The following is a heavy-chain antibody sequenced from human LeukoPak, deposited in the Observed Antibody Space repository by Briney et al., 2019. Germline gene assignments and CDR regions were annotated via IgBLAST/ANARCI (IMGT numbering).Heavy chain of an antibody. CDR1: GGSLCGYY. CDR3: ARGIGSGWYDAFDI. Sequence: SEALSLTCTVPGGSLCGYYWSWIWQPPGKGREWVGYIYYSGSTNHNPSLKSRVTISVDTSKNQFSLKLSSVTAADTAVYYCARGIGSGWYDAFDIWGQGTMVTVSS. CDR2: IYYSGST. J-gene: IGHJ3*02. D-gene: IGHD6-19*01. V-gene: IGHV4-59*01.